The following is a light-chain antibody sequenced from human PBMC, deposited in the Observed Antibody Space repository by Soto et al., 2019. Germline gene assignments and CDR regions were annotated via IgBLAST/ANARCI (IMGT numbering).Light chain of an antibody. Sequence: DIQMTQSPSSVSASVGDRVTITCRASRDISTWLAWYQQKPGKAPKLLIYGASNLQSGVPSRLSGRGSGNDFPLTISSLQPEDFGTYYCQQANSFPFIFAQGTKVDIK. CDR2: GAS. CDR3: QQANSFPFI. CDR1: RDISTW. J-gene: IGKJ2*01. V-gene: IGKV1D-12*01.